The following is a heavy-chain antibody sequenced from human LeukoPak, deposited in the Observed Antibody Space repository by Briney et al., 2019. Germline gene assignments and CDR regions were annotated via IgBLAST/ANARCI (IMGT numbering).Heavy chain of an antibody. D-gene: IGHD1-1*01. J-gene: IGHJ4*02. CDR1: GFSFSSYV. CDR3: ARDRDWNFDS. CDR2: ISHDGTII. V-gene: IGHV3-74*03. Sequence: GGSLRLSCAASGFSFSSYVMYWVRQTPGKGPVCVSRISHDGTIITYADSVKGRFTISRDNTKNILFLQMNSLRVEDTAVYYCARDRDWNFDSWGQGALVTVSS.